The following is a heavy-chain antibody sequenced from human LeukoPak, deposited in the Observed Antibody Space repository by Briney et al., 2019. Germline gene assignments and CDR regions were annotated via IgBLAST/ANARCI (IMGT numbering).Heavy chain of an antibody. CDR2: ISLSGGGR. CDR1: GYTFTNYY. J-gene: IGHJ4*02. V-gene: IGHV1-46*01. Sequence: ASVSVSCKTSGYTFTNYYIHWLQQAPGQGLEWMGIISLSGGGRSYAQKFQGRVTMTRDTSTTTVYMELSSLRSEDTAVYYCATAPTRGPFDFWGQGTLVTVSS. CDR3: ATAPTRGPFDF. D-gene: IGHD3-10*01.